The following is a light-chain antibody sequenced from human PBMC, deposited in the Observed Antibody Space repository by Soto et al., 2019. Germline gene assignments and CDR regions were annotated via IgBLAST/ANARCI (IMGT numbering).Light chain of an antibody. CDR3: QQYKSYSRT. CDR1: QSISSW. V-gene: IGKV1-5*01. J-gene: IGKJ1*01. Sequence: DIQMTQSPSTLSASVGDRVTITCRASQSISSWLAWYQQKPVKAPKLLIYDASSLESGVPSRFSGSGSGTEFTLTFSSLQPDDFATYYCQQYKSYSRTFGQGTKVEI. CDR2: DAS.